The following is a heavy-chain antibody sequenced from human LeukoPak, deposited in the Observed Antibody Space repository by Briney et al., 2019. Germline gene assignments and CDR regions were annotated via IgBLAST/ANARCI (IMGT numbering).Heavy chain of an antibody. J-gene: IGHJ4*02. Sequence: GASVKVSCKASGYTFTSHDINWVRQATGQGLEWMGWMNPNSGYTGYEQKFQGRVTMTRDTSTSTAYMELSSLRSEDTAVYYCARGGSSYNDEPEEIVYWGQGTVLTASS. CDR2: MNPNSGYT. CDR1: GYTFTSHD. D-gene: IGHD3-22*01. V-gene: IGHV1-8*01. CDR3: ARGGSSYNDEPEEIVY.